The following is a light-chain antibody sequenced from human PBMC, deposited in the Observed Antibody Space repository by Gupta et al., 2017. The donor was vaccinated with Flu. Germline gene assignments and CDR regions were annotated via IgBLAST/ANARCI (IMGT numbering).Light chain of an antibody. Sequence: SYVLTQPPSVPVAPGQTARMACGGNNVGSKSVHWYQQKSGQAPVLVVYDDNDRPSGIPERFSGSNSGNTATLIISRVEAGDEADYYCQVWDTTIDYYVFGSGTKVTVL. CDR3: QVWDTTIDYYV. CDR2: DDN. V-gene: IGLV3-21*02. J-gene: IGLJ1*01. CDR1: NVGSKS.